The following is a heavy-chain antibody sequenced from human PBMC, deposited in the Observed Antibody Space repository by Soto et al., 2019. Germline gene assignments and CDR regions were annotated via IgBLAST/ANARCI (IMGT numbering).Heavy chain of an antibody. D-gene: IGHD6-19*01. Sequence: SETLSLTSAVYGGSFSGYYWSWIRQPPGKGLEWIGEINHSGSTNYNPSLKSRVTISVDTSKNQFSLKLSSVTTADTAVYYCARGRGSGWFDYYYYGMGVWGQGTTVTVSS. J-gene: IGHJ6*02. CDR2: INHSGST. CDR1: GGSFSGYY. CDR3: ARGRGSGWFDYYYYGMGV. V-gene: IGHV4-34*01.